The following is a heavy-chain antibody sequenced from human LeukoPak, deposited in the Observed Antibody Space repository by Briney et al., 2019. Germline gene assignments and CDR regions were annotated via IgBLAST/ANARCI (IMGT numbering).Heavy chain of an antibody. J-gene: IGHJ5*02. Sequence: SETLSLTCAVYGGSFSGYYWSWIRQPPGKGLEWIGEINHSGSTNYNPSLKSRVTISVDTSKNQFSLKLSSVTAADTAVYYCARVRKYYYGSGSYWNWFDPWGQEPWSPSPQ. CDR1: GGSFSGYY. CDR3: ARVRKYYYGSGSYWNWFDP. D-gene: IGHD3-10*01. CDR2: INHSGST. V-gene: IGHV4-34*01.